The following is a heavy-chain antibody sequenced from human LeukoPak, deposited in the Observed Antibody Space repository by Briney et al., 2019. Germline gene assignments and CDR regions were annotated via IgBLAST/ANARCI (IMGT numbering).Heavy chain of an antibody. CDR1: GYTFTSYD. D-gene: IGHD7-27*01. V-gene: IGHV1-2*02. Sequence: ASVKVSCKASGYTFTSYDINWVRQAPGQGLEWMGWINPNSGGTNYAQKFQGRVTMTRDTSVSTAYMELNRLISDDTAVYYCARGTAEWGQGTLVTVSS. J-gene: IGHJ4*02. CDR2: INPNSGGT. CDR3: ARGTAE.